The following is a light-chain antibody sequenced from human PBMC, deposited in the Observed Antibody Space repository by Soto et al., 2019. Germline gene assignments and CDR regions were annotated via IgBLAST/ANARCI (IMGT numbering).Light chain of an antibody. CDR2: EVS. CDR1: SSDVGGYNY. V-gene: IGLV2-8*01. CDR3: SSYAGSNNLV. J-gene: IGLJ2*01. Sequence: QSARTQPPSASGSPGQSVTISCTGTSSDVGGYNYVSWYQQHPGKAPKLMIYEVSKRPSGVPDRFSGSKSGNTASLTVSGLLAEDEADSYCSSYAGSNNLVFGGGTQLTVL.